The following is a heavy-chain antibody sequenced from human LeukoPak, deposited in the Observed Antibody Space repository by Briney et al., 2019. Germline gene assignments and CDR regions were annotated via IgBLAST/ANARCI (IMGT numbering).Heavy chain of an antibody. CDR2: IYYNTNT. J-gene: IGHJ4*02. Sequence: SETLSLTCTVSGGSISSGGYHWSWIRPPPGKGLEWIGYIYYNTNTYYHPSLTSRLTISIDPSKNQFSLKLTSVTAADTAVYYCGRVPDAYRNPYFASWGQGTLVTVSS. CDR3: GRVPDAYRNPYFAS. V-gene: IGHV4-30-4*08. D-gene: IGHD4-11*01. CDR1: GGSISSGGYH.